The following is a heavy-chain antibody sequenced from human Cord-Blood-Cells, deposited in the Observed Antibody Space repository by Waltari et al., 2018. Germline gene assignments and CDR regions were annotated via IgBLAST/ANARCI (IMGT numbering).Heavy chain of an antibody. D-gene: IGHD3-22*01. CDR2: ISWHSGSI. CDR3: AKGGGPYYYDSSGSDY. J-gene: IGHJ4*02. Sequence: EVQLVESGGGWVQPGRSLGLSCAASGFTLDDYALHGSRQAPGKGLEWVSGISWHSGSISDADSLKGRFTISRDNAKNSLYLQMNSLRAEDTALYYCAKGGGPYYYDSSGSDYWGQGTLVTVSS. V-gene: IGHV3-9*01. CDR1: GFTLDDYA.